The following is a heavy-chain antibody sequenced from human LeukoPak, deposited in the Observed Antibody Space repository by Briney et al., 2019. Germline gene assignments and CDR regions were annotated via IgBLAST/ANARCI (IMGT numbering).Heavy chain of an antibody. Sequence: GGSLRLSCAASGFTFSSYWMSWVRQAPGKGLEWVANIKQDGSEKYYVDSVKGRFTISRDNAKNSLYLQMNSLRAEDTAVYYCAREETNYDFWSGYYTTGAFDIWGQGTMVTVSS. CDR2: IKQDGSEK. CDR3: AREETNYDFWSGYYTTGAFDI. CDR1: GFTFSSYW. V-gene: IGHV3-7*01. D-gene: IGHD3-3*01. J-gene: IGHJ3*02.